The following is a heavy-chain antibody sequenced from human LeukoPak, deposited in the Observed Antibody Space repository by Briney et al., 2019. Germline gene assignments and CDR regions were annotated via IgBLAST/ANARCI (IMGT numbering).Heavy chain of an antibody. Sequence: GGSLRLSCAPSGFTFINAWMTWVRQAPGKGLEWVGRIKSKTYGGTTDYAAPVKGRFTISRDDSKNTLYLQMNSLKTEDTAVYYCTTIDDFWSGYSSEYFDYWGQGTVVTVSS. CDR2: IKSKTYGGTT. CDR1: GFTFINAW. V-gene: IGHV3-15*01. D-gene: IGHD3-3*01. CDR3: TTIDDFWSGYSSEYFDY. J-gene: IGHJ4*02.